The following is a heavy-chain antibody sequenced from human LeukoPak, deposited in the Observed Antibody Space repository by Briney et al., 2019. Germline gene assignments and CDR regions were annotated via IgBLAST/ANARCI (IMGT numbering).Heavy chain of an antibody. J-gene: IGHJ4*01. D-gene: IGHD3-10*01. V-gene: IGHV4-39*01. CDR3: ASRVYGLGSFNY. CDR1: GDSISSTSYY. CDR2: IYNSGTT. Sequence: SETPSLTCTVSGDSISSTSYYWDWIRQPPGKGLEWIGSIYNSGTTYYNSSLKSRVTISVDTSKNQFSLKVSSVTAADTAVYYCASRVYGLGSFNYWGQGTLVTVSS.